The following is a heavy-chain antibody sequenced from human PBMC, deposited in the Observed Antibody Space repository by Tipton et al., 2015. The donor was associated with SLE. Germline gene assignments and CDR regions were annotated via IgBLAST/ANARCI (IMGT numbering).Heavy chain of an antibody. D-gene: IGHD1-26*01. V-gene: IGHV3-66*02. CDR2: IYSVRST. J-gene: IGHJ4*02. CDR1: GFTVSNNY. Sequence: SLRLSCAASGFTVSNNYMSWVRQAPGKGLEWVSIIYSVRSTYYGDSVKGRFAISRDNSKNTLYLQMNSLRAEDTAVYYCARDLVGALYYLDYWGQGTLVTVSS. CDR3: ARDLVGALYYLDY.